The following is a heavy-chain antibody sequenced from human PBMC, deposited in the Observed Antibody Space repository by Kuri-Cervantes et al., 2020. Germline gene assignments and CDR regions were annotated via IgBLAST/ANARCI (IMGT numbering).Heavy chain of an antibody. CDR2: IYYSGST. V-gene: IGHV4-59*05. CDR3: ATTFAGVVVVVAAGFDP. Sequence: SETLSLTCTVPGGSISSSYWSWIRQPPGKGLEWIGSIYYSGSTYYNPSHKSRVTISVDTSKNQFSLKLSSVTAADTAVYYCATTFAGVVVVVAAGFDPWGQGTLVTVSS. D-gene: IGHD2-15*01. J-gene: IGHJ5*02. CDR1: GGSISSSY.